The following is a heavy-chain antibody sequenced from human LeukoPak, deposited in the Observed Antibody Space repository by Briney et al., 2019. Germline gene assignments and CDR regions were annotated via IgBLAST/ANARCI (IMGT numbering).Heavy chain of an antibody. CDR3: ARDEIRGVTSYNWFDP. V-gene: IGHV1-2*02. CDR1: GYTFTGYY. D-gene: IGHD3-10*01. CDR2: INPNSGGT. J-gene: IGHJ5*02. Sequence: ASVKVSCKASGYTFTGYYIHWVRQAPGQGLEWMGWINPNSGGTNYAQKFQGRVTMTRDTSISTAYMELASLRSDDTAVYYCARDEIRGVTSYNWFDPWGQGTLVTVSS.